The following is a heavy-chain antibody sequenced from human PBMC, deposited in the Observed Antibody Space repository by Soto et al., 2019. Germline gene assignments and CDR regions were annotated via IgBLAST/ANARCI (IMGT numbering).Heavy chain of an antibody. V-gene: IGHV1-18*04. D-gene: IGHD6-19*01. CDR1: GYTFTSYG. J-gene: IGHJ5*02. Sequence: GASVKVSCKASGYTFTSYGISWVRQAPGQGLGWMGWISAYNGNTNYAQKLQGRVTMTTDTSTSTAYMELRSLRSDDTAVYYCARVRKQWLVDTTGFDPWGQGTLVTVSS. CDR3: ARVRKQWLVDTTGFDP. CDR2: ISAYNGNT.